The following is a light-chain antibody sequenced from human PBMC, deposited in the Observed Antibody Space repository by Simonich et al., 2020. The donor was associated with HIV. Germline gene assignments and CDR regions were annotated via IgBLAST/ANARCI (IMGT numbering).Light chain of an antibody. J-gene: IGLJ2*01. Sequence: SYELTQPPSVSVSPGQTARISCFGDALPNQFDYWYKQKPGQFPVRVMVKDTERPSGSPGRFSGSSSGTKVTLTISGAQAEDEADYYCQSADSSGTHRVFGGGTKLTVL. CDR1: ALPNQF. CDR3: QSADSSGTHRV. V-gene: IGLV3-25*03. CDR2: KDT.